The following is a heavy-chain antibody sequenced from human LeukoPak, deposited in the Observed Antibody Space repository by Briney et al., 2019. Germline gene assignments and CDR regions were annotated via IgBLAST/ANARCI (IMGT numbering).Heavy chain of an antibody. CDR1: GGSISSSSYY. Sequence: PSETLSLTCTVSGGSISSSSYYWGWIRQPPGKGLEWIGSIYYSGSTYYNPSLKSRVTISVDTSKNQFSLKLSSVTAADTAVYYCASRYYYDSSGYYYLGPFDIWGQGTMVTVSS. CDR3: ASRYYYDSSGYYYLGPFDI. V-gene: IGHV4-39*07. CDR2: IYYSGST. J-gene: IGHJ3*02. D-gene: IGHD3-22*01.